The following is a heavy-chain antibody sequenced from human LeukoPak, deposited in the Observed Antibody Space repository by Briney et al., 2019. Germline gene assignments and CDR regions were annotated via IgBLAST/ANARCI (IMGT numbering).Heavy chain of an antibody. V-gene: IGHV4-34*01. CDR2: INHSGST. D-gene: IGHD3-22*01. J-gene: IGHJ4*02. CDR1: GGSISSYY. CDR3: ARPDYYDNSGYPD. Sequence: LVKPSETLSLTCTVSGGSISSYYWSWIRQPPGKGLEWIGEINHSGSTNYNPSLKSRVSISIDTSKNQFSLKLTSVTAADTAVYYCARPDYYDNSGYPDWGQGTLVTVSS.